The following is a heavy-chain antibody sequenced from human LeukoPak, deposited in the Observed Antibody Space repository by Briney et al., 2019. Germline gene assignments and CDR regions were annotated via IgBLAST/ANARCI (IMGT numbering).Heavy chain of an antibody. CDR3: ARDIDEFQLPNGPWFDP. D-gene: IGHD2-2*01. Sequence: GGSLRLSCAASGFTFTRYWMHWVRQAPGKGLVWVSRINIDGSITNYADPVKGRFTISRDNAKDTLYLQMNSLRAEDTAVYYCARDIDEFQLPNGPWFDPWGQGTLVTVSS. CDR1: GFTFTRYW. J-gene: IGHJ5*02. V-gene: IGHV3-74*01. CDR2: INIDGSIT.